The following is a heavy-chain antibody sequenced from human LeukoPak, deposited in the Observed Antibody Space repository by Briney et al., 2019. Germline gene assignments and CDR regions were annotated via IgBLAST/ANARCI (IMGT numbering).Heavy chain of an antibody. CDR2: MSYDGSTK. Sequence: GGSLRLSCAASGFIFSTYGMHWVRQAPGKGLEWVAVMSYDGSTKYYADSVKGRFTISRDNSNNMLYLQMNSLRAEDTAVYYCAKDSGELLYGDAFDIWGQGTRVAVSS. CDR3: AKDSGELLYGDAFDI. CDR1: GFIFSTYG. J-gene: IGHJ3*02. V-gene: IGHV3-30*18. D-gene: IGHD3-10*01.